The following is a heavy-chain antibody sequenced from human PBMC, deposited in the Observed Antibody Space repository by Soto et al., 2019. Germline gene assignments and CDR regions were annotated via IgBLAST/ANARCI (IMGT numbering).Heavy chain of an antibody. D-gene: IGHD4-17*01. CDR1: GGTFSSYT. V-gene: IGHV1-69*08. CDR2: IIPILGIA. J-gene: IGHJ5*02. CDR3: ARDENGDYVAWFDP. Sequence: QVQLVRSGAEVKKPGSSVKVSCKASGGTFSSYTISWVRQAPGQGLEWMGRIIPILGIANYAQKFQGRVTITADKSTSTAYMELSSLRSEDTAVYYCARDENGDYVAWFDPWGQGTLVTVSS.